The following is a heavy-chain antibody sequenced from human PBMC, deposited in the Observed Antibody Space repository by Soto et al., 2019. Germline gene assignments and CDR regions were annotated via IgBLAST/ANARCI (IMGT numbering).Heavy chain of an antibody. CDR3: AREHGGGGGLDY. D-gene: IGHD2-15*01. J-gene: IGHJ4*02. V-gene: IGHV1-46*01. CDR2: INPSGGST. Sequence: ASVKVSCKAFGYTFTSYYMHWVRQAPGQGLEWMGIINPSGGSTSYAQKFQGRVTMTRDTSTSTVYMELSSLRSEDTAVYYCAREHGGGGGLDYWGQGTLVTVSS. CDR1: GYTFTSYY.